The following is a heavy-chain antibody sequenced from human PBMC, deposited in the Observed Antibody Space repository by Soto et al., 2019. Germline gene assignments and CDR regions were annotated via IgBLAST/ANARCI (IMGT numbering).Heavy chain of an antibody. D-gene: IGHD3-16*02. CDR2: IYYSGST. Sequence: PSETLSLTCTVSGGSIRSYYWSWIRQPPGKGLEWIGYIYYSGSTNYNPSLKSRVTISVDTSKNQFSLKLSSVTAADTAVYYCARASHWGSYRSGFDPWGQGTLVTVSS. J-gene: IGHJ5*02. V-gene: IGHV4-59*08. CDR1: GGSIRSYY. CDR3: ARASHWGSYRSGFDP.